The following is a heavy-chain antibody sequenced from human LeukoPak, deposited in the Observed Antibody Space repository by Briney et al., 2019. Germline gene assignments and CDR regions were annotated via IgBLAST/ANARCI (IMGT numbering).Heavy chain of an antibody. D-gene: IGHD5-12*01. Sequence: GGSLRLSCAASGFIFRTYWMNWVRQAPGKGLEWVANIKKDGSEQYYVGSVKGRFTISRDNAKNSLYLQTNSLRAEDTAVYYCAKTKLEIVATISPYFDYWGQGTLVTVSS. CDR1: GFIFRTYW. V-gene: IGHV3-7*03. CDR2: IKKDGSEQ. J-gene: IGHJ4*02. CDR3: AKTKLEIVATISPYFDY.